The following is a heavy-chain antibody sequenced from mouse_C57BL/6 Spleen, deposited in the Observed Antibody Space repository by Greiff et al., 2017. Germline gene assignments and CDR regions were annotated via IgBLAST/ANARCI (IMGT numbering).Heavy chain of an antibody. CDR2: IDPEDGAP. J-gene: IGHJ2*01. D-gene: IGHD2-4*01. CDR3: ASGYDYDDYVDY. V-gene: IGHV14-2*01. CDR1: GFNIKDYY. Sequence: VQLQQSGAELVKPGASVKLSCTASGFNIKDYYMHWVKQRTEQGLEWIGRIDPEDGAPKYAPKFQGKATITADTSSNTAYLQRSSMTSEDTAVDDGASGYDYDDYVDYGGQGTTLTVSS.